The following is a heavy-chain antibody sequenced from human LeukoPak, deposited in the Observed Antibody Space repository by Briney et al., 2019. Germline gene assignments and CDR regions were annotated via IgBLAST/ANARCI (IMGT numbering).Heavy chain of an antibody. J-gene: IGHJ3*02. CDR2: ISGSGGST. CDR1: GFTFSSYD. Sequence: GGTLRLSCAASGFTFSSYDMSWVRQAPGKGLEWVSDISGSGGSTYYADSVEGRFTISRDNSKNTLYLQMNSLRAEDTAVYYCAKEHGGSSWYEDAFDIWGQGTMVTVSS. V-gene: IGHV3-23*01. CDR3: AKEHGGSSWYEDAFDI. D-gene: IGHD6-13*01.